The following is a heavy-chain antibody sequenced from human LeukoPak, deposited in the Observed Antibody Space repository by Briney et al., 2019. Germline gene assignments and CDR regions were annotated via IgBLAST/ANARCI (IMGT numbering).Heavy chain of an antibody. J-gene: IGHJ4*02. CDR1: GGSLSSSNFY. CDR3: ARERFTVVVTATQGYFDF. V-gene: IGHV4-39*07. D-gene: IGHD2-21*02. CDR2: LYYTGST. Sequence: PSETLSLTCTVSGGSLSSSNFYWGWIRQPPEKGLEWIGSLYYTGSTYYNPSLKSRVTISVDTSKNQFSLKLSSVTAADTAIYYCARERFTVVVTATQGYFDFWGQGTLVTVSS.